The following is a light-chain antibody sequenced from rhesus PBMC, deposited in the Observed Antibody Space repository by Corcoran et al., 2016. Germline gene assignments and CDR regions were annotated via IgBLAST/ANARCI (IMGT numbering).Light chain of an antibody. CDR1: HGISSY. V-gene: IGKV1-28*03. CDR3: LQHNSYPLT. Sequence: DIQMTQSPSSLSASVGDTVTITCRASHGISSYLNWFQQKPGNAPKLLIYDASSLESGVPSRFSGSGSGTDFTLTISSRQPEDFSAYYCLQHNSYPLTFGGGTKVEIK. J-gene: IGKJ4*01. CDR2: DAS.